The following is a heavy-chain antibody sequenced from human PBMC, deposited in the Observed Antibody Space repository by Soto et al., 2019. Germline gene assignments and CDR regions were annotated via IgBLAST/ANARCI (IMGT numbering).Heavy chain of an antibody. Sequence: PGGSLRLSCAASGFTFSSYAMSWVRQAPGKGLEWVSAISGSGGSTYYADSVKGRFTISRDNSKNTLYLQMNSLRAEDTAVYYCAKDSFDCTNGVCYRRDYFDYWGQGTLVTVSS. V-gene: IGHV3-23*01. J-gene: IGHJ4*02. CDR2: ISGSGGST. CDR1: GFTFSSYA. CDR3: AKDSFDCTNGVCYRRDYFDY. D-gene: IGHD2-8*01.